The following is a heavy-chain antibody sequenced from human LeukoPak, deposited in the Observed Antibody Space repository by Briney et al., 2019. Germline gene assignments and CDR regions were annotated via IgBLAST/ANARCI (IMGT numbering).Heavy chain of an antibody. CDR3: AKEEVGAVAGRFDF. J-gene: IGHJ4*02. CDR1: GFTFSSYA. Sequence: SGGSLRLSCAASGFTFSSYAMHWVGQAPGKGLERVAVISYDGSNKYYAASVKGRFTISRDNSKNTLYLQMDSLRAEDTALYYCAKEEVGAVAGRFDFWGQGTLVTVSS. V-gene: IGHV3-30*04. D-gene: IGHD6-19*01. CDR2: ISYDGSNK.